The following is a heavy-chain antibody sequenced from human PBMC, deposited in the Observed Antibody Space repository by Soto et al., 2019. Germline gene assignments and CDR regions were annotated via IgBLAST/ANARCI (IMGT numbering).Heavy chain of an antibody. D-gene: IGHD6-19*01. CDR1: GFTVSNNY. CDR3: ARDSSSGWSGDFDY. CDR2: IFSTGNT. V-gene: IGHV3-53*01. J-gene: IGHJ4*02. Sequence: GGSLRLSCAASGFTVSNNYMSWVRQAPGKGLEWVSVIFSTGNTYYADSMKGRFTISRDNSKNTVYLQMNSLRVEDTAVYYCARDSSSGWSGDFDYWGQGTLVTVSS.